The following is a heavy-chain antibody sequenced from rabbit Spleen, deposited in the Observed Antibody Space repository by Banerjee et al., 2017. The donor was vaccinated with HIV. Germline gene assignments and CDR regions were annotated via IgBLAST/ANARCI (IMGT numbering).Heavy chain of an antibody. CDR2: INAVTGKA. J-gene: IGHJ4*01. CDR3: ARDADGTTSSNAYLDL. V-gene: IGHV1S40*01. Sequence: QSLGESGGDLVKPGASLTLTCKASGFSFSNKAVMCWVRQAPGKGLEWIACINAVTGKAVYATWAKGRVTIAKTSATTVTLQMTSLTAADTATYFCARDADGTTSSNAYLDLWGQGTLVTVS. CDR1: GFSFSNKAV. D-gene: IGHD5-1*01.